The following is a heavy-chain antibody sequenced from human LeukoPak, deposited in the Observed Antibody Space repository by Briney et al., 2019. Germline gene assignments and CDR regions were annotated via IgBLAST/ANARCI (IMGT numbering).Heavy chain of an antibody. J-gene: IGHJ4*02. D-gene: IGHD6-25*01. V-gene: IGHV4-38-2*02. CDR3: AREHRGISARV. CDR1: GYSISSGYY. Sequence: PSESLSLTCAVSGYSISSGYYWGWIRQPPGKGLEWIGRIYHSGSTYYNPSLKSRVTISVDTSKIQFSLKLSSVTAADTAVYYCAREHRGISARVRGQGTLVTVFS. CDR2: IYHSGST.